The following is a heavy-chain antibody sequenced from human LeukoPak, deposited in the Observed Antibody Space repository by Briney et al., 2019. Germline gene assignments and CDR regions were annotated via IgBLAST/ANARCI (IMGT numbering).Heavy chain of an antibody. V-gene: IGHV3-21*04. D-gene: IGHD3-10*01. CDR2: ISSSSSYI. CDR1: GFTFSSYS. Sequence: GGSLRLSCAASGFTFSSYSMNWVRQAPGKGLEWVSSISSSSSYIYYADSVNGRFTISRDNAKNSLYLQMNSLRAEDTAVYYCVRGSSGTVVRGIAWAWFDPWGQGTLVTVSS. J-gene: IGHJ5*02. CDR3: VRGSSGTVVRGIAWAWFDP.